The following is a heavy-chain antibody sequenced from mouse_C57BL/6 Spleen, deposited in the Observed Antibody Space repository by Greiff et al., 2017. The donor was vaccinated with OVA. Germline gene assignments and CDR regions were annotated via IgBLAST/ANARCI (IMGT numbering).Heavy chain of an antibody. D-gene: IGHD2-4*01. V-gene: IGHV1-81*01. J-gene: IGHJ4*01. CDR1: GYTFTSYG. CDR2: IYPRSGNT. CDR3: ENYDYDDYAMDY. Sequence: VQLQQSGAELARPGASVKLSCKASGYTFTSYGISWVKQRTGQGLEWIGEIYPRSGNTYSNEKFKGKATLTADKSSSTAYMELRSLTSEDSAVYFCENYDYDDYAMDYWGQGTSVTVSS.